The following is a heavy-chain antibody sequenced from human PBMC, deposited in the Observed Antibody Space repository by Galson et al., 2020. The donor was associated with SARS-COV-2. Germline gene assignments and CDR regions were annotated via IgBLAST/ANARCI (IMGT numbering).Heavy chain of an antibody. Sequence: PSETLSLTCTVSGGSISSGGYYWSWIRQHPGKGLEWIGYIYYSGSTYYNPSLKSRVTISVDTSKNQFSLKLSSVTAADTAVYYCARNAGAAAGEIKYYYYYGMDVWGQGTTVTVSS. CDR1: GGSISSGGYY. D-gene: IGHD6-13*01. CDR3: ARNAGAAAGEIKYYYYYGMDV. V-gene: IGHV4-31*03. J-gene: IGHJ6*02. CDR2: IYYSGST.